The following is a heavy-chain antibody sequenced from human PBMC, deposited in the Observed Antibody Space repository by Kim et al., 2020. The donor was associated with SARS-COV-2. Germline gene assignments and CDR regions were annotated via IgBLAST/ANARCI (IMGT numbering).Heavy chain of an antibody. V-gene: IGHV1-3*01. J-gene: IGHJ4*02. D-gene: IGHD6-19*01. Sequence: QKFQGRVTITRDTSASTAYMELSSLRSEDTAVYYCARDLDSSGWEYYFDYWGQGTLVTVSS. CDR3: ARDLDSSGWEYYFDY.